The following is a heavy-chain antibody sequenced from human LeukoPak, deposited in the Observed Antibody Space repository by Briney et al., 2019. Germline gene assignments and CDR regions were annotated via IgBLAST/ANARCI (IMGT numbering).Heavy chain of an antibody. CDR1: TFIFSNYS. Sequence: PGGSLRLSCAASTFIFSNYSLDWVRQTPGKGLEWISYIDRTSDTIYYADSVKGRFTISRDNAKSSLFLQMHSLRVEDTAVYYCASRKYTPQGIIPSNWGQGTLVSVSS. J-gene: IGHJ4*02. V-gene: IGHV3-48*04. D-gene: IGHD6-6*01. CDR3: ASRKYTPQGIIPSN. CDR2: IDRTSDTI.